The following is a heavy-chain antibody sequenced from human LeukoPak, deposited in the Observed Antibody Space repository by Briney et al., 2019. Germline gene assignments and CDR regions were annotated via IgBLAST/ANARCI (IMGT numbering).Heavy chain of an antibody. Sequence: PGGSLRLSCAASGFSFSAFEMNWVRQAPGKGLEWISHISTGGRNIYYADSVKGRFTISRDNAKNSLYLQMNNLRGEDTGVYYCARGSGYVLDYWTQGTLVTVSS. D-gene: IGHD2-15*01. CDR2: ISTGGRNI. CDR1: GFSFSAFE. V-gene: IGHV3-48*03. CDR3: ARGSGYVLDY. J-gene: IGHJ4*02.